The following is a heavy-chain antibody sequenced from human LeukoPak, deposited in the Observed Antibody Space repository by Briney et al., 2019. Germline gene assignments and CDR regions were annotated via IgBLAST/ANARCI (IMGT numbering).Heavy chain of an antibody. CDR1: GFIFSSYN. CDR2: THYDEGEE. CDR3: AKDGVDFYLDY. Sequence: GGSLTLSCAASGFIFSSYNMQWVRQAPGKGLEWVALTHYDEGEEFYADSVKGRFTISRDNSRNTLFLQLNSLRNEDTAVYYCAKDGVDFYLDYWGQGTLVTVSS. V-gene: IGHV3-30*02. J-gene: IGHJ4*02. D-gene: IGHD2-8*01.